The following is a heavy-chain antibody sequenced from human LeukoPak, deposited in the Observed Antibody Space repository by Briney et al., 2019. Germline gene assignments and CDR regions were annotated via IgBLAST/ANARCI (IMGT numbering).Heavy chain of an antibody. J-gene: IGHJ5*02. CDR2: ISGSGGST. Sequence: PGGSLRLSCAASGFTFSSYAMSWVRQAPGKGLEWVSAISGSGGSTYYADSVKGRFTISRDNSKNTLYLQMNSLRAEDTAVYYCAKWASRLVVVPAPFDPWGQGTLVTVSS. CDR1: GFTFSSYA. V-gene: IGHV3-23*01. D-gene: IGHD2-2*01. CDR3: AKWASRLVVVPAPFDP.